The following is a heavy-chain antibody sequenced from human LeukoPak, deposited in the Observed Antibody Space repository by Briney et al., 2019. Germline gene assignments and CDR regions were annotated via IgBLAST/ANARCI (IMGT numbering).Heavy chain of an antibody. Sequence: SETLSLTCTVSGGSISSYYWSWIRQPPGKGLEWIGYIYYSGSTNYNPSLKSRVTISVDTSKNQFSLKLSSVTAADTAVYYCAREAAVPAAIGYYYYGMDVWGQGTTVTVSS. J-gene: IGHJ6*02. D-gene: IGHD2-2*01. CDR1: GGSISSYY. V-gene: IGHV4-59*01. CDR3: AREAAVPAAIGYYYYGMDV. CDR2: IYYSGST.